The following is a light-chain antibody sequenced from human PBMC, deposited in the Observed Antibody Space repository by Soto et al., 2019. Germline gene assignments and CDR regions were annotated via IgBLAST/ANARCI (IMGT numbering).Light chain of an antibody. Sequence: DTQMTQSPSSLSASVGDRVTITCRASHTISRYLSWYQQQPGKAPKLLVYAASTLQGGVPSRFSGSGAGTDFTLTISGLQPEYFATYYCQQTYTAPYTFGQGTKLEIK. CDR3: QQTYTAPYT. V-gene: IGKV1-39*01. J-gene: IGKJ2*01. CDR2: AAS. CDR1: HTISRY.